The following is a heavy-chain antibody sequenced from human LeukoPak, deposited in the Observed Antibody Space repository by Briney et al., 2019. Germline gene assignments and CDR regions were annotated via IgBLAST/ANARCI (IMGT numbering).Heavy chain of an antibody. CDR2: IYHSGGT. CDR1: GYSISSGYY. Sequence: SETLSLTCAVSGYSISSGYYWGWIRQPPGKGLEWIGSIYHSGGTYYNPSLKSRVTISVDTSKNQFSLKLSSVTAADPAVYYCARTYYDFWSGYQAYYFDYWGQGTLVTVSS. V-gene: IGHV4-38-2*01. D-gene: IGHD3-3*01. CDR3: ARTYYDFWSGYQAYYFDY. J-gene: IGHJ4*02.